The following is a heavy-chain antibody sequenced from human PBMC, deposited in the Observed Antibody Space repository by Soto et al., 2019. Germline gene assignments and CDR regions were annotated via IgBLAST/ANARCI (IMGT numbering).Heavy chain of an antibody. D-gene: IGHD6-13*01. CDR3: AKENGYSSSWFEFDY. CDR2: ISGSGGST. J-gene: IGHJ4*02. Sequence: GGSPRLSCTASGFTFSSYAMNWVRQAPGKGLEWVSAISGSGGSTYYADSVKGRFTISRDNSKNTLYLQMNSLRAEDTAVYYCAKENGYSSSWFEFDYWGQGTLVTVSS. CDR1: GFTFSSYA. V-gene: IGHV3-23*01.